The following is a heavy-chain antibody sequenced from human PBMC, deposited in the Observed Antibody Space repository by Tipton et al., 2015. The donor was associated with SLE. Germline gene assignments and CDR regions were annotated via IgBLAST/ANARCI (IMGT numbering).Heavy chain of an antibody. CDR1: GGTFSSYA. J-gene: IGHJ5*02. CDR2: IIPIFGTA. CDR3: ARGRVTMVRGVIWWFDP. D-gene: IGHD3-10*01. V-gene: IGHV1-69*01. Sequence: QSGAEVKKPGSSVKVSCKASGGTFSSYAISWVRQAPGQGLEWMGGIIPIFGTANYAQKFQGRVTITADESTSTAYMELSSLRSDDTAVYYCARGRVTMVRGVIWWFDPWGQGTLVTVSS.